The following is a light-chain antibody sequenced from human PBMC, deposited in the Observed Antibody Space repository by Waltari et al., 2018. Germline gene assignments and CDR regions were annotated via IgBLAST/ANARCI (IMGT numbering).Light chain of an antibody. V-gene: IGLV3-1*01. J-gene: IGLJ3*02. CDR1: NLGDKY. CDR2: QDT. Sequence: SYELTQPPSVSVSPGQTASITCPGDNLGDKYACWSQQKPGQSPVLVIYQDTKQPSGVLDRFSCCNSKNTATLTISGAPAMDQAVTFCQPWDGSTGVFGGGTNLTVL. CDR3: QPWDGSTGV.